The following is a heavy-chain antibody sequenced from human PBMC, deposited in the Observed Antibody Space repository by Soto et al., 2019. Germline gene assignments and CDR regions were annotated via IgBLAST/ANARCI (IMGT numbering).Heavy chain of an antibody. CDR1: GFTFSSYS. J-gene: IGHJ4*02. D-gene: IGHD3-22*01. V-gene: IGHV3-48*02. CDR2: ISSSSSTI. CDR3: ARDSSWSGTYYDDSSGYYTLYYFDY. Sequence: GGSLRLSCAASGFTFSSYSMNWVRQAPGKGLEWVSYISSSSSTIYYADSVKGRFTISRDNAKNSLYLQMNSLRDEDTAVYYCARDSSWSGTYYDDSSGYYTLYYFDYWGQGTLVTVSS.